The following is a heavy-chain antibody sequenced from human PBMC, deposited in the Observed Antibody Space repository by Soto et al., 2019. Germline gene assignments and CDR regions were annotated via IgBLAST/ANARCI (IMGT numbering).Heavy chain of an antibody. V-gene: IGHV1-2*04. D-gene: IGHD6-13*01. CDR2: INPNIGGI. J-gene: IGHJ4*02. CDR1: GYTFTDYY. Sequence: QVQLVQSGAEVKKPGASVKVSCKASGYTFTDYYMHWVRQAPGQGLQWMGWINPNIGGIDYSEKFQDWVTMTRDTSISTAYMERSRLRPDDTAVYYCAIGPTSAAGTWDFDYWGQGTLVTVSS. CDR3: AIGPTSAAGTWDFDY.